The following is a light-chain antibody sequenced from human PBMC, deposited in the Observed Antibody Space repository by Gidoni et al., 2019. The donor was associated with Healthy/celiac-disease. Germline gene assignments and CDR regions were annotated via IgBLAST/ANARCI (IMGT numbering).Light chain of an antibody. V-gene: IGLV2-8*01. CDR2: EVS. Sequence: QSPLTHPPSASGSPGHPLTIPCTGTSSAIGGYDYVSWYQQHPGKAPQLIIYEVSKRPSGVPDRFSGSKSGNTASLTVSGLQAEDEADYYCSSYVHNDNCVFGAGTKVTVL. J-gene: IGLJ1*01. CDR3: SSYVHNDNCV. CDR1: SSAIGGYDY.